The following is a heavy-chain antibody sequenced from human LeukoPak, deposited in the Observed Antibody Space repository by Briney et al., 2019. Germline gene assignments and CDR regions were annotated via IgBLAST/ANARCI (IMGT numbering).Heavy chain of an antibody. V-gene: IGHV3-64*05. CDR1: GFTFSSYA. Sequence: GGCLRLSCSASGFTFSSYAMHWVRQAPGKGLEYVSAISSSEGSTYYPDSVKGHFTISRDNSKKTLYVQLSSLRAEDTAVYYCVKERYTSGWSRFDNWGQATMVT. CDR3: VKERYTSGWSRFDN. D-gene: IGHD6-19*01. J-gene: IGHJ4*02. CDR2: ISSSEGST.